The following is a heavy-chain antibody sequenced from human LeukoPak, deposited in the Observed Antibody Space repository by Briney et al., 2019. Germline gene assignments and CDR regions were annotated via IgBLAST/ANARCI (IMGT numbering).Heavy chain of an antibody. J-gene: IGHJ3*02. CDR2: IRQDGSEK. CDR3: ARDALWFGELSGAFDI. Sequence: GGSLRLSCAASGFTFSSYWMSWVRQAPGKGLEWVANIRQDGSEKYYVDSVKGRFTISRDNAKNSLYLQMNSLRAEDTAVYYCARDALWFGELSGAFDIWGQGTMVTVSS. V-gene: IGHV3-7*03. D-gene: IGHD3-10*01. CDR1: GFTFSSYW.